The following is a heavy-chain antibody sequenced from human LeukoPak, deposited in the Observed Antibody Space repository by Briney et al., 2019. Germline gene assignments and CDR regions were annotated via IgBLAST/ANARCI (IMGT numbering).Heavy chain of an antibody. D-gene: IGHD3-22*01. Sequence: GSLRLSCAASGFTFSSYAMSWVRQAPGKGLEWVSGISGSGDNTYYADSVRGRFTISRDNSKNTLHLQVNSLGTEDTADYYCAKGSYYDSSGSFYFDYWGQGTLVTVSS. CDR1: GFTFSSYA. J-gene: IGHJ4*02. CDR3: AKGSYYDSSGSFYFDY. V-gene: IGHV3-23*01. CDR2: ISGSGDNT.